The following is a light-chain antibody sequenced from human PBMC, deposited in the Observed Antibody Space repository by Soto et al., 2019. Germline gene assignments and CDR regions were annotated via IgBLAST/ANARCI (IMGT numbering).Light chain of an antibody. CDR2: AAS. J-gene: IGKJ1*01. Sequence: DIPVTQSPSSLSASVGDRVTITCRSSQGIRNDLGWYQQKPGKAPKLLIYAASNLQSGVPSGFSGSGSATDFTLTISSLQPEDFATYFCQQSYSTPPWTFGQGTKVDI. CDR1: QGIRND. CDR3: QQSYSTPPWT. V-gene: IGKV1-39*01.